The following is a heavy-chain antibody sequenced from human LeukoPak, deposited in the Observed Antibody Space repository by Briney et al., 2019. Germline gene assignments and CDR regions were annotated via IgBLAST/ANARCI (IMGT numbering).Heavy chain of an antibody. D-gene: IGHD3-22*01. CDR2: IYYSGST. Sequence: SETLSLTCTVSGGSISSYYWSWNRQPPGKGLEWIGYIYYSGSTNYNPSLKSRVTISVDTSKNQFSLKLSSVTAADTAVYYCAREDSSGLPRGWGQGTLVTVSS. CDR1: GGSISSYY. CDR3: AREDSSGLPRG. V-gene: IGHV4-59*01. J-gene: IGHJ4*02.